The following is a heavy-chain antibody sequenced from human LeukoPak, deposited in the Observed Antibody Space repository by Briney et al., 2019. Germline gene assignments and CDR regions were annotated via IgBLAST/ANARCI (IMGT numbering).Heavy chain of an antibody. CDR1: GFTFDDYA. J-gene: IGHJ4*02. CDR2: ISWNSGSI. Sequence: GGSLRLSCAASGFTFDDYAMHWVRQAPGKGLEWVSGISWNSGSIGYADSVKGRFTISRDNAKNSLYLQMNSLRAEDTALYYCAREGPRYWQGAGYFDYWGQGTLVTVSS. D-gene: IGHD6-19*01. V-gene: IGHV3-9*01. CDR3: AREGPRYWQGAGYFDY.